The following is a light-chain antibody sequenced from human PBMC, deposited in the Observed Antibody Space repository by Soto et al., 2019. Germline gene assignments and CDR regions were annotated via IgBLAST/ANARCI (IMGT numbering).Light chain of an antibody. CDR3: CSYICSSTLV. CDR1: TGEVAAGKY. CDR2: EVS. V-gene: IGLV2-14*01. J-gene: IGLJ2*01. Sequence: QSVLTHPPSLSLSPGRTVTITCTGTTGEVAAGKYLPLHQHNPGKSPRLLIYEVSNRPSGVSTPCSASKSGNTTALTISGLQAEDEAAYYCCSYICSSTLVFGGGTKVTVL.